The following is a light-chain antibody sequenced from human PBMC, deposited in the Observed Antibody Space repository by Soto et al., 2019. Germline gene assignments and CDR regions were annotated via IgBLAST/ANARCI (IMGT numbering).Light chain of an antibody. CDR3: QQYGYSPIT. J-gene: IGKJ5*01. CDR1: QSVSSSH. V-gene: IGKV3-20*01. CDR2: AAS. Sequence: EILLTQSRGTLSLCPGEISTLSCGASQSVSSSHLAWYQHKPGQAPRLLIYAASSRATGSPDRFSGGGSGTDFTLTISRLEPEDFAVYYCQQYGYSPITFGQGTRLEIK.